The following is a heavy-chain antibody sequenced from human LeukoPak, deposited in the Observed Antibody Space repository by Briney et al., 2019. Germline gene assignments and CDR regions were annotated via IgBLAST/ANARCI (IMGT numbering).Heavy chain of an antibody. V-gene: IGHV5-51*01. Sequence: GEPLKISCKGSGYSFTSCWIGWVRQMPGKGLEWMGIIWPADSDTRYSPSFQGQVTISADKSISTAYLQWSSLKASDTAIYYCARQCCGSYYPMDVWGKGTTVTVSS. CDR3: ARQCCGSYYPMDV. CDR2: IWPADSDT. CDR1: GYSFTSCW. J-gene: IGHJ6*03. D-gene: IGHD1-26*01.